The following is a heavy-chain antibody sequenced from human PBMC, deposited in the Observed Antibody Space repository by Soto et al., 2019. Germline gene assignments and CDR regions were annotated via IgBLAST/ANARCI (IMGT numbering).Heavy chain of an antibody. J-gene: IGHJ4*02. V-gene: IGHV3-23*01. CDR3: AKSRYSDSSGDFYDY. CDR1: AFTFNNYA. Sequence: EVQLLGSGGGLVQPGGSLSLSCAASAFTFNNYAMSWVRQAPGKGLEWVSGIGGSGRTKYYADSVKGRFTISRDNSNNTLFLQMNSLRAEDTAVYYCAKSRYSDSSGDFYDYWGQGTLVTVSS. CDR2: IGGSGRTK. D-gene: IGHD3-22*01.